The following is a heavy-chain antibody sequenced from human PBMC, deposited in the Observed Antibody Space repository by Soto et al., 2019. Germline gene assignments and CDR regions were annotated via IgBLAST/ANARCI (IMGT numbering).Heavy chain of an antibody. J-gene: IGHJ5*02. D-gene: IGHD4-17*01. CDR1: GGSISSGDYY. CDR2: IYYSGST. V-gene: IGHV4-30-4*01. Sequence: SETLSLTCTVSGGSISSGDYYWSWIRQPPGKGLEWIGYIYYSGSTYYNPSLKSRVTISVDTSKNQFSLKLSSVTAADTAVYYCARAGLDYGWFDPWGQGTLVTVSS. CDR3: ARAGLDYGWFDP.